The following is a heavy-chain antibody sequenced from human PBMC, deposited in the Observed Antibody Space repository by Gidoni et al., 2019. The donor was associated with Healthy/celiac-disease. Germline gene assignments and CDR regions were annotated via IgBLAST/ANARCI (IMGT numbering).Heavy chain of an antibody. CDR2: IYPGDSDT. CDR1: GYSFTSYW. V-gene: IGHV5-51*01. D-gene: IGHD3-9*01. J-gene: IGHJ5*02. Sequence: EVQLVQSGAEVKKPGESLKISCTGSGYSFTSYWIGWVRQMPGKGLEWMGIIYPGDSDTRYSPAFQGQVTISADKSISTAYLQWSSLKASDTAMYYCARRDDILTGPSWFDPWGQGTLVTVSS. CDR3: ARRDDILTGPSWFDP.